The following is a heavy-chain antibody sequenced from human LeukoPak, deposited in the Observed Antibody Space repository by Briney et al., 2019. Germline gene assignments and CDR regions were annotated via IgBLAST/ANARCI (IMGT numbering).Heavy chain of an antibody. CDR3: ARGFLTGTYYYDSRPSDAFDI. J-gene: IGHJ3*02. CDR1: GYTFTSYG. Sequence: ASVKVSCKASGYTFTSYGISWVRQATGQGLEWMGWMNPNSGNTGYAQKFQGRVTITRNTSISTAYMELSSLRSEDTAVYYCARGFLTGTYYYDSRPSDAFDIWGQGTMVTVSS. D-gene: IGHD3-22*01. CDR2: MNPNSGNT. V-gene: IGHV1-8*03.